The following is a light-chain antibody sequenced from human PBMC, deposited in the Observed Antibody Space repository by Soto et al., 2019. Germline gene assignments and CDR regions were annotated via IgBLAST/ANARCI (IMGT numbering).Light chain of an antibody. CDR2: AAS. CDR3: QQANSFPPT. J-gene: IGKJ4*01. V-gene: IGKV1D-12*01. CDR1: QGISSW. Sequence: DIQMTQSPSSVSASVGDRVTITCRASQGISSWLAWYQHKPGKAPKLLIYAASSLQSGVPSRFGGSGSGTDFTLTISSLQPEDFATYYCQQANSFPPTFGGGTKVEIK.